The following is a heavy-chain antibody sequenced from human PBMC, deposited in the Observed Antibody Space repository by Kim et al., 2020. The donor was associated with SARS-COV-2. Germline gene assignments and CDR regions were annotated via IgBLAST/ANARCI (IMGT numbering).Heavy chain of an antibody. CDR3: ARNDGTKFDAFDI. CDR1: GFTFSDYY. D-gene: IGHD1-1*01. V-gene: IGHV3-11*03. J-gene: IGHJ3*02. CDR2: ISSSSSYT. Sequence: GGSLRLSCAASGFTFSDYYMSWIRQAPGKGLEWVSYISSSSSYTNYADSVKGRFTISRDNAKNSLYLQMNSLRAEDTAVYYCARNDGTKFDAFDIWGQGTMVTVSS.